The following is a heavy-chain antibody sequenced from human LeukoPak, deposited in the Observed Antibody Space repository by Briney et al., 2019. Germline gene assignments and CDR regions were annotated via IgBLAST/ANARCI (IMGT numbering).Heavy chain of an antibody. CDR3: ARDGSPYCSSTRCYAH. Sequence: GGSLRLSCAASGFTVSSNYMSWVRQAPGKGLEWVSVIYSGGSTYYADSVKGRFTISRDNSKNTLYLQMNSLRAEDTAVYYCARDGSPYCSSTRCYAHWGQGTLVTVSS. CDR1: GFTVSSNY. CDR2: IYSGGST. V-gene: IGHV3-66*01. D-gene: IGHD2-2*01. J-gene: IGHJ4*02.